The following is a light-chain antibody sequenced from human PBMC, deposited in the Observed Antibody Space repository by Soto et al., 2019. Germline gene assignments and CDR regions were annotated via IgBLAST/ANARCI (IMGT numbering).Light chain of an antibody. J-gene: IGLJ3*02. Sequence: QSALTQPASVSGSPGQSITISCTGSSSDVGGYSYVSWYQQYPGKAPKLMIYEVINRPSGVSNRFSGSKSGNTVSLTISGLQADDEADYYCSSYTNSDTWVFGGGTKLTVL. CDR2: EVI. V-gene: IGLV2-14*01. CDR3: SSYTNSDTWV. CDR1: SSDVGGYSY.